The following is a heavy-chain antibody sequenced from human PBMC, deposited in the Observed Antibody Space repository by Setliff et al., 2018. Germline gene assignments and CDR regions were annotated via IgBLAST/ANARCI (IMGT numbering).Heavy chain of an antibody. CDR2: IRNDGATT. V-gene: IGHV3-48*01. CDR3: VRDLHWGFDY. Sequence: GSLYISCAASVFTFSNHYMDWVRQAPGKGLEWLSNIRNDGATTSYADSVKGRFTISRDNVKNSLFLQMNSLRAEDTAVYYCVRDLHWGFDYWGLGTLVTVSS. D-gene: IGHD7-27*01. J-gene: IGHJ4*02. CDR1: VFTFSNHY.